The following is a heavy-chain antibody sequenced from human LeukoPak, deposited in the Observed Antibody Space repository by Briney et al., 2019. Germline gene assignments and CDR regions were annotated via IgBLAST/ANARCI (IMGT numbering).Heavy chain of an antibody. CDR3: AKDSLYYYDSSGYYS. J-gene: IGHJ4*02. Sequence: GGSLRLSCAASGFTFDDYAMHWVRQAPGKGLEWASGISWNSGSIGYADSVKGRFTISRDNAKNSLYLQMNSLRAEDTALYYCAKDSLYYYDSSGYYSWGQGTLVTVSS. CDR1: GFTFDDYA. CDR2: ISWNSGSI. V-gene: IGHV3-9*01. D-gene: IGHD3-22*01.